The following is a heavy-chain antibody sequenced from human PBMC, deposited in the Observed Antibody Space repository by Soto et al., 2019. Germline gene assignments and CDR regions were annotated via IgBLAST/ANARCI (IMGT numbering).Heavy chain of an antibody. CDR3: SRLRSWKPYWFDN. D-gene: IGHD2-8*02. J-gene: IGHJ4*02. V-gene: IGHV3-49*03. CDR1: GFTFADYA. CDR2: IRSKTYGGTT. Sequence: HPGGSLRLSCSSSGFTFADYALCWFRQAPVRGLEWVGFIRSKTYGGTTEYAASVKGRITISRDDSKSIAYLQMNSLKTADVAVYYCSRLRSWKPYWFDNWGQGTLVTVSS.